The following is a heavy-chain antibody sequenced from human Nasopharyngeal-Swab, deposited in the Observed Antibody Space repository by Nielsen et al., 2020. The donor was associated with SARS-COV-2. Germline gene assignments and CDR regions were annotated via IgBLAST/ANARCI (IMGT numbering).Heavy chain of an antibody. CDR1: GFTFSSYS. CDR3: ARVQWRDTAFDI. CDR2: TSSSSSTI. D-gene: IGHD6-19*01. J-gene: IGHJ3*02. Sequence: SCAASGFTFSSYSMYWVRPAPGKGLEWVSYTSSSSSTIYYEDSVKGRFNISRDNAKKSLFRQMNSLRAEDTAVYYCARVQWRDTAFDIWGQGTMVTVSS. V-gene: IGHV3-48*04.